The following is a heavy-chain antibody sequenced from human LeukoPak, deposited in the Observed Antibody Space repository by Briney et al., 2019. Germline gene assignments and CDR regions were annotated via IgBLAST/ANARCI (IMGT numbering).Heavy chain of an antibody. CDR3: ARSFRGSSGSTVGYFDY. CDR2: IYHSGST. CDR1: GGSISSSSYY. V-gene: IGHV4-39*07. J-gene: IGHJ4*02. Sequence: PSETLSLTCTVSGGSISSSSYYWGWIRQPPGKGLEWIGSIYHSGSTYYNPSLKSRVTISVDTSKNQFSLKLSSVTAADTAVYYCARSFRGSSGSTVGYFDYWGQGTLVTVSS. D-gene: IGHD6-19*01.